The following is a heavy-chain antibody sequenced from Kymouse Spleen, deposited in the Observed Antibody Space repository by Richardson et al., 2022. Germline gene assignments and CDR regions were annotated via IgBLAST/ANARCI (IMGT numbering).Heavy chain of an antibody. J-gene: IGHJ6*02. Sequence: QVQLQQWGAGLLKPSETLSLTCAVYGGSFSGYYWSWIRQPPGKGLEWIGEINHSGSTNYNPSLKSRVTISVDTSKNQFSLKLSSVTAADTAVYYCARGDSGWSYYYYYGMDVWGQGTTVTVSS. CDR3: ARGDSGWSYYYYYGMDV. CDR2: INHSGST. V-gene: IGHV4-34*01. CDR1: GGSFSGYY. D-gene: IGHD6-19*01.